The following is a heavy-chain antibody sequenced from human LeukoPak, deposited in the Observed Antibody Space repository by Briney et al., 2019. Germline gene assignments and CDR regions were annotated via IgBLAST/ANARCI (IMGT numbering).Heavy chain of an antibody. CDR1: GCSFIKYT. Sequence: GGSLTLSFPACGCSFIKYTMNEVRQAAGRGVDGVAVISGSGDRTYYAAFVKGRVTISRDNSRNTLYLQMSNLRADDTAVYYCAILGGGMAYWGQGTLVAVSS. V-gene: IGHV3-23*01. D-gene: IGHD3-16*01. CDR2: ISGSGDRT. CDR3: AILGGGMAY. J-gene: IGHJ4*02.